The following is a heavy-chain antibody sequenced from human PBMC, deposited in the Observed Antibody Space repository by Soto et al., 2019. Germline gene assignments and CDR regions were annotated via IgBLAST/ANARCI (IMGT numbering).Heavy chain of an antibody. D-gene: IGHD6-19*01. Sequence: PGGSLRLSCAASGFTFSGYGMNWVRQAPGKGLDWVSSISSSRSYIYYADSMKGRFTISRDNAKNSLYLQMNSLRVEDTAVYYCARDLYSSGGPDAFDIWGQGTMVTVSS. CDR2: ISSSRSYI. CDR1: GFTFSGYG. J-gene: IGHJ3*02. V-gene: IGHV3-21*01. CDR3: ARDLYSSGGPDAFDI.